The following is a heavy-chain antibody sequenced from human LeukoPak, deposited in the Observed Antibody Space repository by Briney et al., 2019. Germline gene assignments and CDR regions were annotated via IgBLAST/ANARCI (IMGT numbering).Heavy chain of an antibody. D-gene: IGHD3-10*01. Sequence: GGSLRLSCAASGFTFSSYEMNWVRQAPGKGLEWVSYISTGSITIYYADSVKGRFTISRDNAKNSLYLQMNSLRAEDTAVYYCARETYYGSGSLYYFDSWGLGTLVTVSS. V-gene: IGHV3-48*03. CDR3: ARETYYGSGSLYYFDS. CDR2: ISTGSITI. CDR1: GFTFSSYE. J-gene: IGHJ4*02.